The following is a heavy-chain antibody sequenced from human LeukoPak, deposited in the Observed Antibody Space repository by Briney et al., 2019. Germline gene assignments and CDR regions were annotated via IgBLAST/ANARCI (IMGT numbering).Heavy chain of an antibody. CDR3: ARDRYQNWFDP. J-gene: IGHJ5*02. V-gene: IGHV4-30-2*01. Sequence: PSQTLSLTCAVSGGSISSGGYSWSWIRQPPGKGLEWIGYIYHSGSTYYNPSLKSRVTISVDTSKNQFSLKLSSVTAEDTAVYYCARDRYQNWFDPWGQGTLVIVSS. D-gene: IGHD2-2*01. CDR2: IYHSGST. CDR1: GGSISSGGYS.